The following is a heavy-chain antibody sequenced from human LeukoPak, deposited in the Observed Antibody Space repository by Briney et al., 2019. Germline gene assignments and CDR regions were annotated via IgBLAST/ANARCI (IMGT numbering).Heavy chain of an antibody. CDR2: TYYSGST. V-gene: IGHV4-59*08. CDR1: GGSISSYY. CDR3: ARRAPTAAGKGFDY. D-gene: IGHD6-13*01. J-gene: IGHJ4*02. Sequence: SETLSLTCTVSGGSISSYYWSWIRQPPGKGLEWIGYTYYSGSTNYNPSLKSRVTISVDTSKNQFSLKLSSVTAADTAVYYCARRAPTAAGKGFDYWGQGTLVTVSS.